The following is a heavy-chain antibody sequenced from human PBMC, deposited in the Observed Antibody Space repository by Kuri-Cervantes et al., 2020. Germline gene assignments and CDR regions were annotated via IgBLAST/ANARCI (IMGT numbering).Heavy chain of an antibody. CDR1: GFTFSSYW. J-gene: IGHJ6*03. CDR3: ARVSPEEIMITFGGSYYMDV. Sequence: LSLTCAASGFTFSSYWMSWVRQAPGKGLEWVANINQDGRERHYVDSVKGRFTISRDYAKNSLYLQMNSLRAEDTAVYYCARVSPEEIMITFGGSYYMDVWGKGTTVTVSS. D-gene: IGHD3-16*01. V-gene: IGHV3-7*01. CDR2: INQDGRER.